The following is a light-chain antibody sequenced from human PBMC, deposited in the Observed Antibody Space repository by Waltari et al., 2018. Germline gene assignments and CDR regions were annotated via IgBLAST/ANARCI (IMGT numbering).Light chain of an antibody. Sequence: IVMTQSPATLSVSPGERATLSCRASQRITTNLAWFQEKPGQAPRLPIYGASTRATGVPARFSGSGSGTYFTLVISSLQSEDFAVYYCQQYDKWLRYSFGQGTKLEIK. CDR3: QQYDKWLRYS. V-gene: IGKV3-15*01. CDR2: GAS. CDR1: QRITTN. J-gene: IGKJ2*01.